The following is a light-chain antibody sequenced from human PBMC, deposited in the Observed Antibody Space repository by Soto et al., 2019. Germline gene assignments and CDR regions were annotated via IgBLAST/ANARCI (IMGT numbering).Light chain of an antibody. V-gene: IGKV1-12*01. CDR3: QQANGDPWT. CDR1: HDVRSW. Sequence: DIQMTQSPSSVSASVGDRVTISCRASHDVRSWLAWYQQKPGKAPNLLNYGGSTLQSGVPSRFSGSGSRTHLTLTISSLQTEDFATYSCQQANGDPWTFGQGTKVEIK. J-gene: IGKJ1*01. CDR2: GGS.